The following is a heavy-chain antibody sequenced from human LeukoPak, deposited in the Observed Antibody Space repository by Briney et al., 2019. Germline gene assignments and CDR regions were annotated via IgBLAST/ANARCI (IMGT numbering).Heavy chain of an antibody. Sequence: SETLSLTCAVYGGSFSGYYWSWIRQPPGKGLEWIGEINHSGSTNYNPSLKSRVTISVDTSKNQFSLKLSSVTAADTAVYYCARRREGRVIHPLDYWGQGTLVTVSS. J-gene: IGHJ4*02. CDR2: INHSGST. V-gene: IGHV4-34*01. D-gene: IGHD3-22*01. CDR3: ARRREGRVIHPLDY. CDR1: GGSFSGYY.